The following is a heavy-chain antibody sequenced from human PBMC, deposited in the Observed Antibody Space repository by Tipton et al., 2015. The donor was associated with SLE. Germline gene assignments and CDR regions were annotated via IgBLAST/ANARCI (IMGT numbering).Heavy chain of an antibody. J-gene: IGHJ4*02. Sequence: GSLRLSCAASGFTFSTFDMTWVRQAPGKGLEWVSVIGAGGDNTYYADAVKGRFTISRDNSKNTLYLHMSSLRAEDAAVYYCVKGGWLDYWGQGTLVTVSS. CDR3: VKGGWLDY. V-gene: IGHV3-23*01. CDR1: GFTFSTFD. CDR2: IGAGGDNT. D-gene: IGHD6-19*01.